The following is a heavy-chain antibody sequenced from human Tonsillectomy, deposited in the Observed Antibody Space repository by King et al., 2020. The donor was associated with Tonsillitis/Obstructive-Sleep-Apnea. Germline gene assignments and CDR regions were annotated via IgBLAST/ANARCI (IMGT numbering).Heavy chain of an antibody. CDR2: IKQDGSEK. J-gene: IGHJ4*02. CDR3: AREGGHGMGFDY. Sequence: VQLVESGGGLVQSGGSLRLSCAASGFTISSYWRSWVRQAPGKGLEWVANIKQDGSEKHYVDSVKGRFTISRDNAKNSLYLQLNSLRAEDTAVYYCAREGGHGMGFDYWGQGTLVTDSS. CDR1: GFTISSYW. D-gene: IGHD3-16*01. V-gene: IGHV3-7*01.